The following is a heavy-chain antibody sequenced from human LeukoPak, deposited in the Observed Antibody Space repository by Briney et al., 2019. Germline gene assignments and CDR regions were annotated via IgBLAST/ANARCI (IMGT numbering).Heavy chain of an antibody. CDR1: GSSISGHY. D-gene: IGHD3-3*01. J-gene: IGHJ6*02. Sequence: PSETLSLTCSLSGSSISGHYWTWIRQPPGKGLEWIGQIHYSGRPDYNPSLKSRITLSVDTSKNQISLKLSSVTAADTAVYYCARFGVDYDMDVWGQGTTVTVSS. CDR3: ARFGVDYDMDV. CDR2: IHYSGRP. V-gene: IGHV4-59*11.